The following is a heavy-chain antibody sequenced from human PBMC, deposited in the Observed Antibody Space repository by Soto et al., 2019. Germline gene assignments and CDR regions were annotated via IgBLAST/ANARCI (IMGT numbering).Heavy chain of an antibody. CDR2: IYPGGSDT. V-gene: IGHV5-51*01. D-gene: IGHD3-22*01. J-gene: IGHJ4*02. Sequence: LGESLKISCKGSGYSFTSYWIGWVRQMPGKGLEWMGIIYPGGSDTRYSPSFQGQVTISADKSISTAYLQWSSLKASDTAMYYCARGKDYYEGPLNYWGQGTLVTVSS. CDR1: GYSFTSYW. CDR3: ARGKDYYEGPLNY.